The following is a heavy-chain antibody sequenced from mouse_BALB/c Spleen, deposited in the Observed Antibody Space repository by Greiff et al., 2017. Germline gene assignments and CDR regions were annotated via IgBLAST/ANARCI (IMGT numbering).Heavy chain of an antibody. V-gene: IGHV1S126*01. CDR1: GYSFTSYW. CDR3: ARRGYDGFAY. J-gene: IGHJ3*01. D-gene: IGHD2-14*01. Sequence: VKLQESGPQLVRPGASVKISCKASGYSFTSYWMHWVKQRPGQGLEWIGMIDPSDSETRLNQKFKDKATLTVDKSSSTAYMQLSSPTSEDSAVYYCARRGYDGFAYWGQGTLVTVSA. CDR2: IDPSDSET.